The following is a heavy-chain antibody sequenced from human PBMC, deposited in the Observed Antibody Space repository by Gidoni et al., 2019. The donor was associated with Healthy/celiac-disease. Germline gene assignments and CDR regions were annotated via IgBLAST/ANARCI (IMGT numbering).Heavy chain of an antibody. V-gene: IGHV3-23*01. CDR1: GFTFSNYA. D-gene: IGHD3-22*01. J-gene: IGHJ6*02. CDR2: ISGSGGST. Sequence: EVQLLESGGGLAQPGGSLGLSCAASGFTFSNYAMSWVRQAPGKGLVWVSAISGSGGSTYDADSVKGRLTISRDNSKNTLYLQMNSLRAEDTAVYYCAKESHPRVGDSSGPLDVWGQGTTVTVSS. CDR3: AKESHPRVGDSSGPLDV.